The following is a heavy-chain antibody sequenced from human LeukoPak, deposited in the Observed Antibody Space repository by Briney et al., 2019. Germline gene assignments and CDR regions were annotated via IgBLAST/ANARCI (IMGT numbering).Heavy chain of an antibody. CDR2: IHSGGAT. J-gene: IGHJ4*02. CDR3: ARDYYYDSSAFDY. V-gene: IGHV3-53*01. D-gene: IGHD3-22*01. Sequence: PGGSLRLSCAASGFPVSNNYMSWVRQAPGKGLEWVSVIHSGGATYYADSVKGRFTISRDNAKNSLYLQMNSLRAEDTAVYYCARDYYYDSSAFDYWGQGTLVTVSS. CDR1: GFPVSNNY.